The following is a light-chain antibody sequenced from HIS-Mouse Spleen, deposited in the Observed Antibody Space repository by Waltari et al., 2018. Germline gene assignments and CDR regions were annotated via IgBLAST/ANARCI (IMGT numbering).Light chain of an antibody. J-gene: IGLJ2*01. Sequence: SYELPQPPPVSVSPGQTARITCSGAALPKKYAYWYQQKSGQAPVLVSYEDSKRPSGIPERFSGSSSGTMATLTISGAQVEDEADYYCYSTDSSGNHRVFGGGTKLTVL. CDR1: ALPKKY. CDR2: EDS. V-gene: IGLV3-10*01. CDR3: YSTDSSGNHRV.